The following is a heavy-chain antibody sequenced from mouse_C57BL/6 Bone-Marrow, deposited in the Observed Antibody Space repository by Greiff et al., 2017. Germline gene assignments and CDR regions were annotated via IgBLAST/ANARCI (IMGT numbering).Heavy chain of an antibody. D-gene: IGHD1-1*01. J-gene: IGHJ3*01. CDR3: ARSTTLGEVRFVY. CDR2: LYPRSGNT. CDR1: GYTFTSYG. V-gene: IGHV1-81*01. Sequence: LQESGAELARPGASVKLSCKASGYTFTSYGISWVKQRTGQGLEWIGELYPRSGNTYYNEKFKGKATLTADKSSSTAYMELRSLTSDDSAVYLCARSTTLGEVRFVYWGQGTMITVCA.